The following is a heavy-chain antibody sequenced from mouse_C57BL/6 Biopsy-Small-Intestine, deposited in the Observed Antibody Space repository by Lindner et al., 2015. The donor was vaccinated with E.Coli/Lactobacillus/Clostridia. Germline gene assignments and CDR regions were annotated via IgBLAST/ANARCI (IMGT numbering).Heavy chain of an antibody. CDR3: ARLAVFQSRVPQYFHYGLDV. CDR1: GDTLHNDD. V-gene: IGHV1-22*01. Sequence: SVKVSCKALGDTLHNDDINWVRQAAGQGLEWMGWMNPNRGDTAYAQKFQGRVPMTRNISMNTAYLELSGLTSEDTAVYYCARLAVFQSRVPQYFHYGLDVWGQGTTVTVSS. CDR2: MNPNRGDT. D-gene: IGHD1-2*01. J-gene: IGHJ1*01.